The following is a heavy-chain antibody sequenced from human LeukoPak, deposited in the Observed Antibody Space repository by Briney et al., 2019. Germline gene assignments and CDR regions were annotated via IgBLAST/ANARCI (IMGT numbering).Heavy chain of an antibody. CDR3: ARRERYSSSWYFDC. V-gene: IGHV5-51*01. J-gene: IGHJ4*02. CDR2: IYPSDSDT. CDR1: GYSFTTCW. D-gene: IGHD6-13*01. Sequence: GESLKISCKGSGYSFTTCWIGWVRQMPGKGLEWMGIIYPSDSDTRYSPSFQGQVTISADKSISTAYLQWSSLKASDTAMYYCARRERYSSSWYFDCWGQGTLVTVSS.